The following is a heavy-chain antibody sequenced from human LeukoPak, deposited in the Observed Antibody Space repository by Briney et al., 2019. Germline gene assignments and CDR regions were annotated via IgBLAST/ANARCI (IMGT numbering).Heavy chain of an antibody. V-gene: IGHV4-39*07. CDR3: ARGIVGATKNSFDY. J-gene: IGHJ4*02. CDR2: IYYSGST. CDR1: CGSISSSSYY. Sequence: PSETLSLTCTVSCGSISSSSYYWGWIRQPPGKGLEWIGSIYYSGSTYYNPSLKSRVTISVDTSKNQFSLKLSSVTAADTAVYYCARGIVGATKNSFDYWGQGTLVTVSS. D-gene: IGHD1-26*01.